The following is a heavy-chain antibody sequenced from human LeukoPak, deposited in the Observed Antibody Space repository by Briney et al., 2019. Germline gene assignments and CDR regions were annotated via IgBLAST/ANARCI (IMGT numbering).Heavy chain of an antibody. Sequence: PGGSLRLSCAASGFTFSSYWMHWVRQGPGKGLVWVSRINSDGSSTSYADSVKGRFTISRDNAKNTLYLQMNSPRAEDTAVYYCARGGYYDSSGYYYPPYFDYWGQGTLVTVSS. CDR3: ARGGYYDSSGYYYPPYFDY. CDR1: GFTFSSYW. CDR2: INSDGSST. D-gene: IGHD3-22*01. J-gene: IGHJ4*02. V-gene: IGHV3-74*01.